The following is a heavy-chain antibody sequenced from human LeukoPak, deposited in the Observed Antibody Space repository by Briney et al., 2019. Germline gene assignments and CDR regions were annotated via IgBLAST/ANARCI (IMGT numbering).Heavy chain of an antibody. CDR1: GFTFSSYS. Sequence: GGSLRLSCAASGFTFSSYSMNWVRQAPGKGLEWVSSISSSSSYIYYADSVKGRFTISRGNAKNSLYLQMNSLRAEDTAVYYCARILTYYDFWSGYYHDYWGQGTLVTVSS. D-gene: IGHD3-3*01. CDR2: ISSSSSYI. CDR3: ARILTYYDFWSGYYHDY. J-gene: IGHJ4*02. V-gene: IGHV3-21*01.